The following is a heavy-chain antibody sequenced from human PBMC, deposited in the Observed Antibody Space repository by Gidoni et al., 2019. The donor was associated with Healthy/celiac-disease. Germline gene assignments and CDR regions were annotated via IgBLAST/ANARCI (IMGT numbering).Heavy chain of an antibody. CDR1: GFTFSSYE. J-gene: IGHJ3*02. Sequence: EVQLVVSGGGLVQPGGSLRLSCAASGFTFSSYEMNWVRQVPGKGLEWVSYISSSGSTIYYADSVKGRFTISRDNAKNSLYLQMNSLRAEDTAVYYCARDSGRWFGELSIAFDIWGQGTMVTVSS. CDR3: ARDSGRWFGELSIAFDI. CDR2: ISSSGSTI. V-gene: IGHV3-48*03. D-gene: IGHD3-10*01.